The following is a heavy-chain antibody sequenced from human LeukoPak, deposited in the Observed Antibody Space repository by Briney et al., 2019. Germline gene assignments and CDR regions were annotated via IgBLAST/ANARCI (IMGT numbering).Heavy chain of an antibody. V-gene: IGHV3-30*02. CDR1: GFTFSSYG. D-gene: IGHD3-9*01. Sequence: GGSLRLSCAASGFTFSSYGMHWVRPAPGKGLEWVAFIRYDGSNKYYADSVKGRFTISRDNSKNTLYLPMNSLRAEDTAVYYCARAGRGLRYFDWLTHDYWGQGTRVTVSS. CDR2: IRYDGSNK. CDR3: ARAGRGLRYFDWLTHDY. J-gene: IGHJ4*02.